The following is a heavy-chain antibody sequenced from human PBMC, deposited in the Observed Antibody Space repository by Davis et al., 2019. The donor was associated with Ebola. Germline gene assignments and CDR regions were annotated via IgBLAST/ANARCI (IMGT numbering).Heavy chain of an antibody. D-gene: IGHD2-8*01. CDR1: GGSISSYY. V-gene: IGHV4-59*01. J-gene: IGHJ3*02. Sequence: PSETLSLTCTVSGGSISSYYWSWIRQPPGKGLEWIGYIYYSGSTNYNPSLKSRVTISVDTSKNQFSLKLSSVTAADTAVYYCARERKWAYAYDIWGQGTMVTVSS. CDR2: IYYSGST. CDR3: ARERKWAYAYDI.